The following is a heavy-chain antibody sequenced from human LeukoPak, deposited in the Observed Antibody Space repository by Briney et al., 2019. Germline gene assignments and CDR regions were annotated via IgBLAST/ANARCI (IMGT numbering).Heavy chain of an antibody. V-gene: IGHV1-69*13. CDR3: ASSVYYYDSSGHYYYYYGMDV. J-gene: IGHJ6*02. CDR2: IIPIFGTA. Sequence: SVKVSCKASGGTLSSYAISWVRQAPGQGLEWMGGIIPIFGTANYAQKFQGRVTITADESTSTAYMELSSLRSEDTAVYYCASSVYYYDSSGHYYYYYGMDVWGQGTTVTVSS. D-gene: IGHD3-22*01. CDR1: GGTLSSYA.